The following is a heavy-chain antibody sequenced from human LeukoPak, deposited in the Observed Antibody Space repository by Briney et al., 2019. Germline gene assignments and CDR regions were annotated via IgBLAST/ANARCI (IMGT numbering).Heavy chain of an antibody. D-gene: IGHD3-3*01. Sequence: GGSLRLSCAASGITFSDYYMSWIRQAPGKGLEWVSYISSSGSTIYYADSVKGRFTISRDNAKNSLYLQMNSLRAEDTAVYYCASTILGYYYYGMDVWGQGPTVTVSS. CDR3: ASTILGYYYYGMDV. CDR2: ISSSGSTI. J-gene: IGHJ6*02. CDR1: GITFSDYY. V-gene: IGHV3-11*01.